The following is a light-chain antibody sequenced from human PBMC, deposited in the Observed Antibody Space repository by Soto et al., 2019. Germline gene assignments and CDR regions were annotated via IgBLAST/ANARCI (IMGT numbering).Light chain of an antibody. CDR3: AAWDDTLSGVV. CDR1: ISNIGSNF. Sequence: QSVLTQPPSASGTPGQRVTISCSGSISNIGSNFIYWYQQLPGTAPKLLIYRNNERPSGVPDRFSGSKSGTSASLAISGLRSEDGADYHCAAWDDTLSGVVFGGGTKLTVL. V-gene: IGLV1-47*01. J-gene: IGLJ2*01. CDR2: RNN.